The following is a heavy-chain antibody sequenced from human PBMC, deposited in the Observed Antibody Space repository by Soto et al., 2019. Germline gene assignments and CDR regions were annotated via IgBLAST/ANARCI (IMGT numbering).Heavy chain of an antibody. CDR3: TTPGGLWFGELFWEFDH. D-gene: IGHD3-10*01. V-gene: IGHV3-23*01. CDR1: GFRFSSYA. J-gene: IGHJ4*02. Sequence: EVNLLESGGGLVQPGGSLRLSCLASGFRFSSYAMSWVRQAPGKGLEWVSAISGSGGSTYYADSVKGRFTISRDNSKNMLLLQMYSLRAEDTAVYYCTTPGGLWFGELFWEFDHWGQGTLVTVSS. CDR2: ISGSGGST.